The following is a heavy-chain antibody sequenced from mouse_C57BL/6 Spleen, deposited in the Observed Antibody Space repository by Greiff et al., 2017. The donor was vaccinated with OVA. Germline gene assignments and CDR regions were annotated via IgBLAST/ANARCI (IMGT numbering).Heavy chain of an antibody. D-gene: IGHD1-1*01. CDR3: ARENYGSPFAY. J-gene: IGHJ3*01. CDR2: IYPGDGDT. Sequence: QVQLQQSGPELVKPGASVKISCKASGYAFSSSWMNWVKQRPGKGLEWIGRIYPGDGDTNYNGKFKGKATLTADKSSSTAYMQLSSLTSEDSAVYFCARENYGSPFAYWGQGTLVTVSA. CDR1: GYAFSSSW. V-gene: IGHV1-82*01.